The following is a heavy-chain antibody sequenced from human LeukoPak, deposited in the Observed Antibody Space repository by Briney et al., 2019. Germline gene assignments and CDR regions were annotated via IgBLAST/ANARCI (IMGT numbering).Heavy chain of an antibody. CDR2: IDPSDSYT. CDR3: ARQDRDPYYDSSGYYHPPDY. D-gene: IGHD3-22*01. V-gene: IGHV5-10-1*01. J-gene: IGHJ4*02. Sequence: GESLKISCKGSGYSFTSYWISWVRQVPGKGLEWMGRIDPSDSYTSYRPSFQGHVTISVDKSISTAYLQWSSLKASDTAMYYCARQDRDPYYDSSGYYHPPDYWGQGTLVTVSS. CDR1: GYSFTSYW.